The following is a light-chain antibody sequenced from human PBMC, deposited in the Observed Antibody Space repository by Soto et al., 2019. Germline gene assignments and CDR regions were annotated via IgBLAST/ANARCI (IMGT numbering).Light chain of an antibody. J-gene: IGLJ3*02. CDR1: SSNIGSYY. V-gene: IGLV1-47*01. Sequence: QSVLTQPPSASGTPGQRVTISCSGSSSNIGSYYVYWYQQVPGTAPKLLIYKNNQRPSGVPDRFSGAKSGTSASLAISGLRSEDDADYYCAAWDDSLRGVFGGGTKLTVL. CDR3: AAWDDSLRGV. CDR2: KNN.